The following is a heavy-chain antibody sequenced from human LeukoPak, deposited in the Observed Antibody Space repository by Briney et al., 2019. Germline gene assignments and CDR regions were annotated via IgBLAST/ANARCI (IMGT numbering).Heavy chain of an antibody. CDR1: GYTFTSYD. CDR2: MNPNSGNT. V-gene: IGHV1-8*03. Sequence: GASVKVSCKASGYTFTSYDINWVRQATGQGLEWIGWMNPNSGNTGYAQKFQGRVTITRNTSISTAYMELSSLRSEDTAVYYCAIAGSITIFGVVIMAAFDIWGQGTMVTVSS. CDR3: AIAGSITIFGVVIMAAFDI. D-gene: IGHD3-3*01. J-gene: IGHJ3*02.